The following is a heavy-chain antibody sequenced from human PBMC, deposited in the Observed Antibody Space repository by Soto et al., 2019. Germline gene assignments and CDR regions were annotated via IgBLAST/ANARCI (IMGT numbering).Heavy chain of an antibody. V-gene: IGHV3-21*01. D-gene: IGHD3-3*01. J-gene: IGHJ4*02. CDR3: ARFGLVTFDC. CDR1: GFIFNTYS. CDR2: ISPSGSYM. Sequence: GGSQRLSYAACGFIFNTYSMDWVRQAPGKGLEWVASISPSGSYMYYGDSLKGRFTVSRDNAKNSLYLQMDSLRADDTAIYYCARFGLVTFDCWGQGTLVTVSS.